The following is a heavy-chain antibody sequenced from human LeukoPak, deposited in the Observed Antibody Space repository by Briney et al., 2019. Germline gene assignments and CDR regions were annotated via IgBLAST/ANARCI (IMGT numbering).Heavy chain of an antibody. V-gene: IGHV1-69*04. CDR1: GGTFSSYA. CDR2: IIPILGIA. Sequence: SAKVSCKASGGTFSSYAISWVRQAPGQGLEWMGRIIPILGIANYAQKFQGRVTITADKSTSTAYMELSSLRSEDTAVYYCARNGWPPHYNNWFDPWGQGTLVTVSS. J-gene: IGHJ5*02. D-gene: IGHD2-15*01. CDR3: ARNGWPPHYNNWFDP.